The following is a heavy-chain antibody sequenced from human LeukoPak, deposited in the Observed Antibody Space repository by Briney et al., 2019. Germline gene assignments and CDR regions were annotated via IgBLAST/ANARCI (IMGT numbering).Heavy chain of an antibody. Sequence: SGTLSLTCTVSGGSISSGDYYWSRIRQPPGKGLEWIGYIYYSGSTYYNPSLKSRVTISVDTSKNQFSLKLSSVTAADTAVYYCARARWTSSGYDYWGQGTLVTVSS. J-gene: IGHJ4*02. V-gene: IGHV4-30-4*01. CDR3: ARARWTSSGYDY. D-gene: IGHD3-22*01. CDR1: GGSISSGDYY. CDR2: IYYSGST.